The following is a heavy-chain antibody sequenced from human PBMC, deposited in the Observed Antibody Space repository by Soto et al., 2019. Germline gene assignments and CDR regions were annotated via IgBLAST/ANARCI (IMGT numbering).Heavy chain of an antibody. CDR2: IYYSGST. Sequence: QVQLQESGPGLVKPSETLSLTCTVSGGFISSYYWSWIRQPPGKGLEWIGYIYYSGSTNYNPSLKSRVTISVDTSKNQFSLKLSSVTAADTAVYYCAGTVTTHFDYWGQGTLVTVSS. CDR3: AGTVTTHFDY. J-gene: IGHJ4*02. D-gene: IGHD4-17*01. CDR1: GGFISSYY. V-gene: IGHV4-59*01.